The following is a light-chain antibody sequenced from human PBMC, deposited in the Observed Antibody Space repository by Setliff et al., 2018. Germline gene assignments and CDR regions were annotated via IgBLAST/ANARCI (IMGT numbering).Light chain of an antibody. J-gene: IGLJ3*02. CDR3: SSHTTSSTWV. CDR1: SRDVGAHDF. CDR2: DVN. Sequence: HSALTQPASVSESPGQSITISCTGTSRDVGAHDFVSWYQQRPGKAPKLIIYDVNNRPSGVSNRFSGSKSGNTASLTISGLQAEDDADYYCSSHTTSSTWVFGGGTKGTVL. V-gene: IGLV2-14*03.